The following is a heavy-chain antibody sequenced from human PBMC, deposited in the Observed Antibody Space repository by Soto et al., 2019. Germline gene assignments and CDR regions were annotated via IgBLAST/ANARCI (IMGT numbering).Heavy chain of an antibody. V-gene: IGHV4-4*02. CDR3: ARGDYYDSSGYYYYYYGMDV. D-gene: IGHD3-22*01. Sequence: ASETLSLTCAVSGGSISSSNWWSWVRQPPGKGLEWIGEIYHSGSTNYNPSLKSRVTISVDKSKNQFSLKLSSVTAADTAVYYCARGDYYDSSGYYYYYYGMDVWGQGTTVTVSS. J-gene: IGHJ6*02. CDR2: IYHSGST. CDR1: GGSISSSNW.